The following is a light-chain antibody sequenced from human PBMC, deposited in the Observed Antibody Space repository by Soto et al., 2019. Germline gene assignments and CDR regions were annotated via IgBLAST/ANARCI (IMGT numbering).Light chain of an antibody. CDR3: QQYGSSLIT. Sequence: EIVLTQSPCTLSLSPGERATLSCRASHSVSSNSLAWYHQKPGQPPRLLMYGASSRATGIPDRFSGSGSGTDFTLTISRLEPEDFAMYYCQQYGSSLITFGQGTRLEIK. J-gene: IGKJ5*01. CDR1: HSVSSNS. V-gene: IGKV3-20*01. CDR2: GAS.